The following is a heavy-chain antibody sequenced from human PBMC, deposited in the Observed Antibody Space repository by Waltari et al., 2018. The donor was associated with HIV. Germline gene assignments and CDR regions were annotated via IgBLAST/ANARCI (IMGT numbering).Heavy chain of an antibody. Sequence: QVQLVQSGAEVKKPGASVKVSCKASGYTVTDYYVHWLRQAPGQRLEWMGWINPKSGGRKFAQKFQGRVTMTWDTSITTAYMELHRLRSDDTAVYYCARRSWDLWGQGTLLTVSS. CDR3: ARRSWDL. V-gene: IGHV1-2*02. CDR1: GYTVTDYY. J-gene: IGHJ5*02. CDR2: INPKSGGR.